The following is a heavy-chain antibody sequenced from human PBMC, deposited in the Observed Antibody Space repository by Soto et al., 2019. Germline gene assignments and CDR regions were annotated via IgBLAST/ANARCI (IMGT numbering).Heavy chain of an antibody. CDR2: IYYSGST. CDR3: AGDRPRNARYCSSTSCHYYYGMDV. V-gene: IGHV4-31*03. CDR1: GGSISSGGYY. D-gene: IGHD2-2*01. J-gene: IGHJ6*02. Sequence: PSETLSLTCTVSGGSISSGGYYWSWIRQHPGKGLEWIGYIYYSGSTYYNPSLKSRVTISVDTSKNQFSLKLSSVTAADTAVYYWAGDRPRNARYCSSTSCHYYYGMDVWGQGTTVTVSS.